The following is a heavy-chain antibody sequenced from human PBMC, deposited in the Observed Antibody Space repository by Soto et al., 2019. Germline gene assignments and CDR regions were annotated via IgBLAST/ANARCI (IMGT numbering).Heavy chain of an antibody. Sequence: SLRLSCAASGFTFSSYAMHWVRQAPGKGLEWVAVISYDGSNKYYADSVKGRFTISRDNSKNTLYLQMNSLRAEDTAVYYCARDYKAPRGVYYYYGMDVWGQGTTVTVSS. D-gene: IGHD1-1*01. J-gene: IGHJ6*02. CDR1: GFTFSSYA. V-gene: IGHV3-30-3*01. CDR3: ARDYKAPRGVYYYYGMDV. CDR2: ISYDGSNK.